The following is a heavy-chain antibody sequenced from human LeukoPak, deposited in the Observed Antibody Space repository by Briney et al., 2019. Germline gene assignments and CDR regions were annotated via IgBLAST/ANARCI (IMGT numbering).Heavy chain of an antibody. CDR1: GGTFSSYA. Sequence: SVKVSCKASGGTFSSYAISWVRQAPGQGLEWMGGIIPIFGTANYAQKFQDRVTITADKSTSTAYMELSSLRFEDTAVYYCARDEGAKIAFHIWGKGTTVTVSS. J-gene: IGHJ6*04. CDR2: IIPIFGTA. V-gene: IGHV1-69*06. D-gene: IGHD1-26*01. CDR3: ARDEGAKIAFHI.